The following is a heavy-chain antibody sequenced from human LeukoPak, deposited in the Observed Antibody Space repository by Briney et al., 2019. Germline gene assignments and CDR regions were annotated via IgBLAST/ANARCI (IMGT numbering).Heavy chain of an antibody. CDR1: RFTFSNYG. CDR2: ISSSSYI. Sequence: GGSLRLSCAASRFTFSNYGMHWVRQAPGKGLEWVSSISSSSYIYYADSVKGRFTISRDNSKNTLYLQMSSLRAEDTAIYYCAKESGATWNIDSWGQGTLVTVSS. V-gene: IGHV3-21*04. J-gene: IGHJ4*02. D-gene: IGHD1/OR15-1a*01. CDR3: AKESGATWNIDS.